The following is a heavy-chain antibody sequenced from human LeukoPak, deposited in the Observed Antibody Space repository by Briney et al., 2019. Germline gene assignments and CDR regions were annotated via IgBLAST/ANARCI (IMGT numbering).Heavy chain of an antibody. Sequence: SETLSLTCTVSGGSISSYYWSWIRQPPGRGLEWIGYIYYSGSTNYNPSLKSRVTISVDTSKKQFSLKVMSVTEADTAVYYCARGLLVGNSGYYFDSWGRGTLVTVSA. J-gene: IGHJ4*02. D-gene: IGHD5-12*01. CDR3: ARGLLVGNSGYYFDS. V-gene: IGHV4-59*01. CDR1: GGSISSYY. CDR2: IYYSGST.